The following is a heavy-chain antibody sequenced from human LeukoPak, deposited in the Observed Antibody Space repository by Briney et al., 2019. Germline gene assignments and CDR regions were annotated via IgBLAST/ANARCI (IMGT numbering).Heavy chain of an antibody. CDR3: ARDSDSGYGPFAS. D-gene: IGHD5-12*01. V-gene: IGHV3-53*01. CDR2: INSGGTT. Sequence: GVSLRLSCAASVFTVSNNYMSWVRQAPGKGLEWVSVINSGGTTNYADSVQGRFTISRENSTNTVYLHINSLRAEDTAAYYCARDSDSGYGPFASWGQGTLVTVSS. CDR1: VFTVSNNY. J-gene: IGHJ4*02.